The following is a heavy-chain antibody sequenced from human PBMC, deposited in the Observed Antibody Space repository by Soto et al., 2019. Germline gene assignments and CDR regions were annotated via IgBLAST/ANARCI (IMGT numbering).Heavy chain of an antibody. Sequence: QLQESGPGLVKPWETLSLTCTVSGGSIISSNFYWGWIRQPPGKGLEWIGSVEYGGSTYDNPSLKTRVTLSADTSKNQFSLNLTSVTAADTAIYYCARHVRGAVTMNWFDPWGHGTLVTVSS. D-gene: IGHD4-17*01. V-gene: IGHV4-39*01. J-gene: IGHJ5*02. CDR3: ARHVRGAVTMNWFDP. CDR1: GGSIISSNFY. CDR2: VEYGGST.